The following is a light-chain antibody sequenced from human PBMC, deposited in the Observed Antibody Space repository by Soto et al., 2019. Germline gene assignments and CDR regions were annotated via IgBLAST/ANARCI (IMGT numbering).Light chain of an antibody. CDR3: SSYTSSSTYVI. Sequence: QSALTQSASVSGSPGQSITISCTGTGSDVGGYNYVSWYQQHPGKAPKLMIYDVSNRPSGVSNRFSGSKSGNTASLTISGLQAEDEADYYCSSYTSSSTYVIFGGGTKLTVL. CDR2: DVS. V-gene: IGLV2-14*01. CDR1: GSDVGGYNY. J-gene: IGLJ2*01.